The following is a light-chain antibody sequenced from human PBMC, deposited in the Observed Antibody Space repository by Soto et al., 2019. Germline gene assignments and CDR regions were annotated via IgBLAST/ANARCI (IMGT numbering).Light chain of an antibody. CDR1: QSVSSY. V-gene: IGKV3-11*01. CDR3: QQRSNWPRGT. J-gene: IGKJ1*01. CDR2: DAS. Sequence: EIVLTQSPATLSLSPGERATLSCRASQSVSSYLAWYQQKPGQAPRLLIYDASNRATGIPARFSGSVSGTDFTLTISSLEPEDFAVYYCQQRSNWPRGTFGQGTKVDIK.